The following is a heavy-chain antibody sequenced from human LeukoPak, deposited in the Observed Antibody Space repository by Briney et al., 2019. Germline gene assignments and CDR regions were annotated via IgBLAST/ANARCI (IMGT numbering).Heavy chain of an antibody. Sequence: ASVKVSCKASGYTFTSYGISWVRQAPGQGLEWMGWISAYNGNTNYAQKLQGRVTMTTDTSTSTAYMELRSLRPDDTAVYYCARGVPAALRLARWFDPWGQGTLVTVSS. V-gene: IGHV1-18*01. CDR2: ISAYNGNT. CDR1: GYTFTSYG. CDR3: ARGVPAALRLARWFDP. D-gene: IGHD2-2*02. J-gene: IGHJ5*02.